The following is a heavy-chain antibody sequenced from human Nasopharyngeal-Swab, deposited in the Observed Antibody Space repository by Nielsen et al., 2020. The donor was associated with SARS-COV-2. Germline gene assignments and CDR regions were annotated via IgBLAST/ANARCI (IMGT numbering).Heavy chain of an antibody. J-gene: IGHJ4*02. Sequence: GESLKISCAASGFTFSSYAMHWVRQAPGKGLEWVAVISYDGSNKYYADSVKGRFSISRVDSRETVYLQMDSLRADDTAVYYCARDPSFVGSLEFDQWGRGTLVTVSS. D-gene: IGHD1-26*01. CDR3: ARDPSFVGSLEFDQ. V-gene: IGHV3-30-3*01. CDR2: ISYDGSNK. CDR1: GFTFSSYA.